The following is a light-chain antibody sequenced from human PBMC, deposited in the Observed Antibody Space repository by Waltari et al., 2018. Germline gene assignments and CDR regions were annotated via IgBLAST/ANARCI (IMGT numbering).Light chain of an antibody. CDR1: SRDIGGYNY. J-gene: IGLJ3*02. CDR3: ISYTSGTTDWV. V-gene: IGLV2-14*03. CDR2: DVT. Sequence: HSALTQPASVSGSPGQSITIPCSGTSRDIGGYNYVSWYQQHPGKAPKLLIYDVTNRPSGVSNRFSGSKSGNTASLTISGLQAEDEAVYFCISYTSGTTDWVFGGGTKLTVL.